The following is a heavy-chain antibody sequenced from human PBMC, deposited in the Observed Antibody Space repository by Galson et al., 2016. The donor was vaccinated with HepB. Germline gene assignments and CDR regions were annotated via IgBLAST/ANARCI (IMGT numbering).Heavy chain of an antibody. CDR1: NFDFTGAW. J-gene: IGHJ4*02. CDR3: ANNWHLDY. V-gene: IGHV3-23*01. D-gene: IGHD1-20*01. Sequence: SLRLSCAASNFDFTGAWTNWVRQAPGKGLEWVSGISGSGGIIYKADSVKGRFSISRDNSKDTLYLQMNSLRAEDTAVYYCANNWHLDYWGKGTLVTVSS. CDR2: ISGSGGII.